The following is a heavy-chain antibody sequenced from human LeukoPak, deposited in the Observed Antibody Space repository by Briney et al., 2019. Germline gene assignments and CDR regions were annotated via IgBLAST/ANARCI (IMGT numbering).Heavy chain of an antibody. D-gene: IGHD1-1*01. V-gene: IGHV3-23*01. CDR2: ISDSGGST. Sequence: GGSLRLSCAASGFTFSSYAMSWVRQAPGKGLEWVSGISDSGGSTYYADSVKGRFTISRDNSKNTLYLQMNSLRAEGTAVYYCARRGTGHGMDVWGQGTTVIVSS. J-gene: IGHJ6*02. CDR1: GFTFSSYA. CDR3: ARRGTGHGMDV.